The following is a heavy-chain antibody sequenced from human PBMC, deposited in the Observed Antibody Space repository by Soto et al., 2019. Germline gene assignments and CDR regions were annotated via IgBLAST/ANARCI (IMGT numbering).Heavy chain of an antibody. CDR2: ISAYNGNT. V-gene: IGHV1-18*01. Sequence: ASVKVSCKASGYTFTSYGIIWVRQAPGQGLEWMGWISAYNGNTNYAQKLQGRVTMTTDTSTSTAYMELRSLRSDDTAVYYCARDRAFPYSSSWYYFDYWGQGTLVTVSS. CDR1: GYTFTSYG. CDR3: ARDRAFPYSSSWYYFDY. D-gene: IGHD6-13*01. J-gene: IGHJ4*02.